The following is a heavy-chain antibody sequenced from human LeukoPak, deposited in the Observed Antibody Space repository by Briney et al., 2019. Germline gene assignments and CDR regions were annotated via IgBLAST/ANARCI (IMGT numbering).Heavy chain of an antibody. CDR3: ARGRHKRNWYGDLEY. D-gene: IGHD3-10*01. V-gene: IGHV3-30-3*01. J-gene: IGHJ4*02. CDR1: GFTFNNYA. Sequence: GGSLRLSCAASGFTFNNYAMQWVRQAPGKGLEWVTVISYDGGNQYYADTVKGRFTISRDNSKNTLYLQMNSLRPDDTAVYYCARGRHKRNWYGDLEYWGQGSLVTVSS. CDR2: ISYDGGNQ.